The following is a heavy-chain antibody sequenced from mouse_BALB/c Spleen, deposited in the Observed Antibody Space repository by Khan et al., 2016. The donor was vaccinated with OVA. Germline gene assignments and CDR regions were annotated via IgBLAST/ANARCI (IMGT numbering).Heavy chain of an antibody. V-gene: IGHV1-63*02. CDR2: TYPGGGYT. CDR1: GYTFTNYW. Sequence: QVQLQQSGAELVRPGTSVKMSCKAAGYTFTNYWIGWVKQRPGHGLEWIGDTYPGGGYTNYNEKFKGKATLNADTSYSKAYMQLSGLTSESSAIYYCARRRAARATWDYFDCWGQGTTLTVSS. J-gene: IGHJ2*01. CDR3: ARRRAARATWDYFDC. D-gene: IGHD3-1*01.